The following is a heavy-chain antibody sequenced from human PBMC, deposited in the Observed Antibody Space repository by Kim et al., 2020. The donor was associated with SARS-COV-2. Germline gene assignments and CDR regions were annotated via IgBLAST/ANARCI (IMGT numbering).Heavy chain of an antibody. CDR1: GFTFSSYS. J-gene: IGHJ6*02. V-gene: IGHV3-21*01. Sequence: GGSLRLSCAASGFTFSSYSMNWVRQAPGKGLEWVSFISSSSSYIYYADSVKGRFTISRDNAKNSLYLQMNSLRAEDTAVYYCARERYCSGGSCYLEWRTYVYCCRDVGGRGTTATVS. CDR3: ARERYCSGGSCYLEWRTYVYCCRDV. CDR2: ISSSSSYI. D-gene: IGHD2-15*01.